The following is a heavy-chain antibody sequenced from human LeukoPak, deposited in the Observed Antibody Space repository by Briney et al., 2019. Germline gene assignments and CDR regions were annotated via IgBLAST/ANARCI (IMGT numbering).Heavy chain of an antibody. D-gene: IGHD3-22*01. CDR1: GVTVSGFTVSNKY. CDR3: ARGLSLSGYLDAFDI. J-gene: IGHJ3*02. Sequence: GGSLRLSCAASGVTVSGFTVSNKYMTWVRQAPGKGLESVSLIYSDGRTNYADSVKGRCTISRDNSKNTLYLQMNSLRVEDTAVYFCARGLSLSGYLDAFDIWGQGTKVTVSS. CDR2: IYSDGRT. V-gene: IGHV3-53*01.